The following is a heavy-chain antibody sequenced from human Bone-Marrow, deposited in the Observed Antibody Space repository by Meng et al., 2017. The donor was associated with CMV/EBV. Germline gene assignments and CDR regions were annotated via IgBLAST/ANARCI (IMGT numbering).Heavy chain of an antibody. Sequence: VQMLPLGTWVAKPVASWNVSCKASGYTTTDYYMHWVRQAPGRGLEWMGWINPNSGGTSYAQKFQGRVTMTRDTSINTAYMELTSLTPDDTAVYYCAARGYNYGQNFEYWGQGTLFTVSS. CDR2: INPNSGGT. CDR3: AARGYNYGQNFEY. D-gene: IGHD5-18*01. V-gene: IGHV1-2*02. CDR1: GYTTTDYY. J-gene: IGHJ4*02.